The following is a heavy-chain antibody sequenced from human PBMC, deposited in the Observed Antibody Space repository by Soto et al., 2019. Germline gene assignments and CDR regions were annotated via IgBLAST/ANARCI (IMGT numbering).Heavy chain of an antibody. V-gene: IGHV1-18*04. CDR3: ARDRYYYGSGSYYISWFDP. CDR1: GYTFTTYG. J-gene: IGHJ5*02. Sequence: RASVKVSCKTSGYTFTTYGVSWVRQAPGQGLEWMGWISAYNGNTNYAQKLQGRVTMTTDTSTSTAYMELRGLRSDDTAVYYCARDRYYYGSGSYYISWFDPCGQGTLVTVSS. CDR2: ISAYNGNT. D-gene: IGHD3-10*01.